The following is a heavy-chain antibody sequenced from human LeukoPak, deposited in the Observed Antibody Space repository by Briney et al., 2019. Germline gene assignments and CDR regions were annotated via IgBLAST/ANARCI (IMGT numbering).Heavy chain of an antibody. D-gene: IGHD3-16*02. J-gene: IGHJ4*02. CDR1: GDSISSGSYY. Sequence: PSQTLSLTCTVSGDSISSGSYYWSWIRQPAGKGLEWIGSIYHSGSTYYNPSLKSRVTISVDTSKNQFSLKLSSVTAADTAVYYCAREALRLGELSLGYWGQGTLVTVSS. V-gene: IGHV4-61*02. CDR3: AREALRLGELSLGY. CDR2: IYHSGST.